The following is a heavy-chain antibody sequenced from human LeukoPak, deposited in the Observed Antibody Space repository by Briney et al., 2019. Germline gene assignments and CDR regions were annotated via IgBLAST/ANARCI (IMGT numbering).Heavy chain of an antibody. D-gene: IGHD5-18*01. CDR1: GGSISSYY. CDR2: IYCSGST. CDR3: ARGTRGYIYGSNFYYYYMDV. Sequence: SETLSLTCTVSGGSISSYYWSWIRQPPGKGLEWIGHIYCSGSTNYNSSLKSRVTISVDTSKNQFSLKLSSVTAADTAVYYCARGTRGYIYGSNFYYYYMDVWGKGTTVTVSS. V-gene: IGHV4-59*01. J-gene: IGHJ6*03.